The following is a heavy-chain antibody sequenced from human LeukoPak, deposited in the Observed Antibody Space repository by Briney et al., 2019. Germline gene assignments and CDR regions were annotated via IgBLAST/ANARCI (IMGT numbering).Heavy chain of an antibody. Sequence: SETLSLTCTVSGGSISSYYWSWIRQPPGKGLEWIGYIYYSGSTNYNPSLKSRVTISVDTSKNQFSLKLSSVTAADTAVYYCASERDYYDSSLTNWFDPWGQGTLVTVSS. V-gene: IGHV4-59*12. CDR3: ASERDYYDSSLTNWFDP. J-gene: IGHJ5*02. CDR1: GGSISSYY. CDR2: IYYSGST. D-gene: IGHD3-22*01.